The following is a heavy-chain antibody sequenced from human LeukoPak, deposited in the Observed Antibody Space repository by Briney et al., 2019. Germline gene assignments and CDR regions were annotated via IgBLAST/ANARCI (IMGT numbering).Heavy chain of an antibody. V-gene: IGHV4-39*01. J-gene: IGHJ4*02. CDR3: ARQLGRSSSPL. CDR1: GGSISSSSYY. Sequence: SSETLSLTCTVSGGSISSSSYYWGWIRQPPGKGLEWIGSIYYSGSTYYNPSLKSRVTISVDTSKNQFSLKLSSVTAADTAVYYCARQLGRSSSPLWGQGTLVTVSS. D-gene: IGHD6-6*01. CDR2: IYYSGST.